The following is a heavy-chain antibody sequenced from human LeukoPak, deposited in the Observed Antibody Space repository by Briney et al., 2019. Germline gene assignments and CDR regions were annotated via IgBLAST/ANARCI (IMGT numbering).Heavy chain of an antibody. CDR1: GGSISRSSYY. CDR2: IFYSGTT. V-gene: IGHV4-39*07. J-gene: IGHJ4*02. D-gene: IGHD6-13*01. CDR3: ASAEPRGSNWYPY. Sequence: SETLSLTCTVSGGSISRSSYYWGWIRQPPGKGLEWIASIFYSGTTYYNPSLKSRVTMSVDTSKNQFSLKLTSLTAADTAVYYCASAEPRGSNWYPYWGQGTLVTVSS.